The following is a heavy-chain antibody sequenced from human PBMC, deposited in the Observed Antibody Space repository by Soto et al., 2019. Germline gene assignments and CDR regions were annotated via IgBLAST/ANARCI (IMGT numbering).Heavy chain of an antibody. CDR1: GGTFSSYA. CDR3: ARDLLSVVTAPSNAFDI. D-gene: IGHD2-21*02. J-gene: IGHJ3*02. V-gene: IGHV1-69*01. CDR2: IIPIFGTA. Sequence: SVKVSCKGSGGTFSSYAISWVRQAPGQGLEWMGGIIPIFGTANYAQKFQGRVTITADESTSTAYMELSSLRSEDTAVYYCARDLLSVVTAPSNAFDIWGQGTMVTVSS.